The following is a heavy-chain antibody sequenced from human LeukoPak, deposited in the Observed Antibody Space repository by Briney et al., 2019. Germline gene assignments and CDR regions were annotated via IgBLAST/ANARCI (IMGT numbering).Heavy chain of an antibody. CDR2: VRYDGSKK. CDR1: GFTFSTYG. D-gene: IGHD3-22*01. J-gene: IGHJ5*02. Sequence: PGGSLRLSCAASGFTFSTYGMHWVRQAPGKGLEWVAFVRYDGSKKYYTNSVKGRFTISRDNAKNTLNLQMNSLRAEDTAVYYCARDLGQYYDTSDNWFDPWGQGTLVTVSS. V-gene: IGHV3-30*02. CDR3: ARDLGQYYDTSDNWFDP.